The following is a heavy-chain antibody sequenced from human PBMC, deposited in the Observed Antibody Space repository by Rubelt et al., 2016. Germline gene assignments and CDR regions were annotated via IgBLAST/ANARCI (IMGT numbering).Heavy chain of an antibody. J-gene: IGHJ4*02. Sequence: QVQLQQWGAGLLKPSETLSLTCAVYGGSFSGYYWSWIRQPPGKGLEWIGEINPSGSTNYNPTLKRRVIISVTTAKKQLSLTLSSVTAADTAVYYCAGPGDYWGQGTLVTVSS. V-gene: IGHV4-34*01. D-gene: IGHD7-27*01. CDR1: GGSFSGYY. CDR2: INPSGST. CDR3: AGPGDY.